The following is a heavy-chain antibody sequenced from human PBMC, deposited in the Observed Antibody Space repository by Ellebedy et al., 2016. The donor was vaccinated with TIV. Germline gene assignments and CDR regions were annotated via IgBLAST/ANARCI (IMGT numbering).Heavy chain of an antibody. CDR2: ISYDGNNK. CDR3: ARCVVAHAAFDI. J-gene: IGHJ3*02. Sequence: PGGSLRLSCAASGFTFSSYAMHWVRQAPGKGLEWVAVISYDGNNKYYADSVKGRFTISRDNSKNTLYLQMNSLRAEDTAVYYCARCVVAHAAFDIWGQGTMVTVSS. V-gene: IGHV3-30-3*01. CDR1: GFTFSSYA. D-gene: IGHD2-15*01.